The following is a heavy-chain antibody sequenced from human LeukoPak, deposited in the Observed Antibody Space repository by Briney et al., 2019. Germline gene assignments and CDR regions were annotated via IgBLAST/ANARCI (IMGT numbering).Heavy chain of an antibody. Sequence: ASVKVSCKVSGYTFTDYYMHWVQQAPGKGLEWIGLVDPEDGETIYAEKFQGRVTITADTSTDTAYMELSSLRSEDTAVYYCATSDYDFWSGLRDWGQGTLVIVSS. J-gene: IGHJ4*02. CDR3: ATSDYDFWSGLRD. CDR2: VDPEDGET. CDR1: GYTFTDYY. D-gene: IGHD3-3*01. V-gene: IGHV1-69-2*01.